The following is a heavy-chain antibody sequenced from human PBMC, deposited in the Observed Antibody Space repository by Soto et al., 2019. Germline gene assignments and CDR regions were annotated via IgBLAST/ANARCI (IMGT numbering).Heavy chain of an antibody. Sequence: PGGSLRLSCAASGFTFSSYAMSWVRQAPGKGLEWVSGISGSGGSTYYADSVKGRFTISRDNSKNTLFLQMNSLRAEDTAVYYCAKGDHNDLNWFDFWGQGTLVTVSS. CDR3: AKGDHNDLNWFDF. CDR2: ISGSGGST. J-gene: IGHJ5*01. D-gene: IGHD3-3*01. CDR1: GFTFSSYA. V-gene: IGHV3-23*01.